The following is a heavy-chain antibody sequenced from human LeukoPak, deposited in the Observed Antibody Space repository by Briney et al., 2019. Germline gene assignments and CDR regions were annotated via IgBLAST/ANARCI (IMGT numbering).Heavy chain of an antibody. CDR3: ARETGAAAVYPLFDY. CDR2: IYSGGST. CDR1: GGSISSYY. D-gene: IGHD6-13*01. Sequence: SESLSLTCTVSGGSISSYYWTWIRLPPGKGLEWIGCIYSGGSTNYNHSLKSRVTMSVDTSKNRFSLKLSSVTAADTAVYYCARETGAAAVYPLFDYWGQGALVTSST. J-gene: IGHJ4*02. V-gene: IGHV4-59*01.